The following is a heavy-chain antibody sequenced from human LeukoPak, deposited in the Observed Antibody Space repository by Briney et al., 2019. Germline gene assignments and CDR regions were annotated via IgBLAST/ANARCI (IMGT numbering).Heavy chain of an antibody. V-gene: IGHV5-51*01. CDR3: AVAYGSGRAFDY. D-gene: IGHD3-10*01. CDR1: GSIFTSYW. Sequence: GASLHISCEGAGSIFTSYWIGWGRPLPGKGLEWMGIIYPGDSDTRYSPSFQGQVTISADKSISTAYLQWSSLKASDTAMYYCAVAYGSGRAFDYWGQGTLVTVSS. J-gene: IGHJ4*02. CDR2: IYPGDSDT.